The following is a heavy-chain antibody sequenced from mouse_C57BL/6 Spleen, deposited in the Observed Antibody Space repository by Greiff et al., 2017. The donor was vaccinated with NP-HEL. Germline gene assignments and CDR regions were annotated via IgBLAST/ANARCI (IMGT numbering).Heavy chain of an antibody. CDR3: ASHYYGSSYRAMDY. D-gene: IGHD1-1*01. CDR2: IDPSDSYT. V-gene: IGHV1-69*01. Sequence: VQLQQPGAELVMPGASVKLSCKASGYTFTSYWMHWVKQRPGQGLEWIGEIDPSDSYTNYNQKFKGKSTLTVDKSSSTAYMQLSSLTSEDSAVYYCASHYYGSSYRAMDYWGQGTSVTVSS. J-gene: IGHJ4*01. CDR1: GYTFTSYW.